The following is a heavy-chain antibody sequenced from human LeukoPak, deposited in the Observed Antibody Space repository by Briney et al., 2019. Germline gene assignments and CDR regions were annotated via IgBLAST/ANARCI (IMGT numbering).Heavy chain of an antibody. CDR2: IYYSGST. D-gene: IGHD1-26*01. CDR1: GDSISDYD. J-gene: IGHJ4*02. Sequence: SETLSLTCTVSGDSISDYDWSWIRQPPGKGLEWIGYIYYSGSTNYNPSLKSRVTISVDTSKNQFSLKLTSVTAADTAVYYCARGVNSGYFDYCGQGTLVTVSS. V-gene: IGHV4-59*01. CDR3: ARGVNSGYFDY.